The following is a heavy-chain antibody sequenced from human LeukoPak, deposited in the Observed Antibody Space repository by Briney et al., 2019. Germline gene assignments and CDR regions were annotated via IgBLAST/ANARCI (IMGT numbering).Heavy chain of an antibody. V-gene: IGHV3-21*05. Sequence: GGSLRLSCAASGFTFSSYEMNWVRQAPGKGLEWVSYISSSGSYIYYADSVKGRFTISRDNAKNSLYLQMNSLRAEDTAVYYCASSPYCGGDCYSGFSYFDYWGQGTLVTVSS. D-gene: IGHD2-21*02. CDR3: ASSPYCGGDCYSGFSYFDY. CDR1: GFTFSSYE. CDR2: ISSSGSYI. J-gene: IGHJ4*02.